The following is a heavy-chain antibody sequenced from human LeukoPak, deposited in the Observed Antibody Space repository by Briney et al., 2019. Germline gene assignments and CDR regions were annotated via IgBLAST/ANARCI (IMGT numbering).Heavy chain of an antibody. CDR1: GGSISSYY. V-gene: IGHV4-59*12. CDR3: ARDGHHYYDSSVDAFDI. D-gene: IGHD3-22*01. CDR2: IYYSGST. Sequence: ASETLSLTCTVSGGSISSYYWSWIRQPPGKGLEWIGYIYYSGSTNYNPSLKSRVTISVDTSKNQFSLKLSSVTAADTAVYYCARDGHHYYDSSVDAFDIWGQGTMVTVSS. J-gene: IGHJ3*02.